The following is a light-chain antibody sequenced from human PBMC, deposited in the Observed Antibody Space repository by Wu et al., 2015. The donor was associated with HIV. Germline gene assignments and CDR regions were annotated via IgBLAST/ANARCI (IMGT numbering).Light chain of an antibody. CDR3: QQYISYSAWT. CDR2: WSS. CDR1: ESLSDR. V-gene: IGKV1-5*03. Sequence: DIQMTQSPSTLSASVGDRVTITCRASESLSDRLAWYQQKPGKAPQLLIYWSSSLETAVPSRFSGSGSETEFTLTISSLQPDDFATYYCQQYISYSAWTFGQGTKVEIK. J-gene: IGKJ1*01.